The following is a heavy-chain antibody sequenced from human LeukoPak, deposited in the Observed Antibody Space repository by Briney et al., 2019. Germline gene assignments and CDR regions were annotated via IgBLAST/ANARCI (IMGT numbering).Heavy chain of an antibody. D-gene: IGHD3-22*01. CDR2: IYSGGST. CDR3: ARDISSGYYDAFDI. V-gene: IGHV3-66*01. Sequence: GGSLRLSCAASGFTVSSNYMSWVRQAPGKGLEWVSIIYSGGSTYYADSVKGRFTISRDNSKNTLYLQMNSLRAEDTAVYYCARDISSGYYDAFDIWGQGAMVTVSS. J-gene: IGHJ3*02. CDR1: GFTVSSNY.